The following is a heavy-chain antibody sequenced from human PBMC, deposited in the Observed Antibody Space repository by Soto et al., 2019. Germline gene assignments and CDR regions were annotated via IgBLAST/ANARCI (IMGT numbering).Heavy chain of an antibody. D-gene: IGHD1-1*01. CDR1: GYSFTSYW. V-gene: IGHV5-10-1*01. Sequence: EAQLVQSGTEMKKPGEYLRISCKGFGYSFTSYWISWVRQMPGKGLEWMGRIDPSDSYTNYSPSFQGHVTISVDKSISTAYLQRSSLKASDTAMYYCARVSVQGGMDVWGQGTTVHVSS. J-gene: IGHJ6*02. CDR2: IDPSDSYT. CDR3: ARVSVQGGMDV.